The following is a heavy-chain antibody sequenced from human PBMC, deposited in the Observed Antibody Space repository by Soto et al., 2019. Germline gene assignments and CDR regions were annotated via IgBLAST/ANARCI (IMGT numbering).Heavy chain of an antibody. CDR2: ISAYNGNT. CDR3: ARDIRIVVVPAAMDHFDF. J-gene: IGHJ4*02. CDR1: GYTFTSYG. Sequence: GASVKVSCKASGYTFTSYGISWVRQAPGQGLEWMGWISAYNGNTNYAQKLQGRVTMTTDTSTSTAYMELRSLRSDDTAVYYCARDIRIVVVPAAMDHFDFCSQGTLVTVSS. D-gene: IGHD2-2*01. V-gene: IGHV1-18*01.